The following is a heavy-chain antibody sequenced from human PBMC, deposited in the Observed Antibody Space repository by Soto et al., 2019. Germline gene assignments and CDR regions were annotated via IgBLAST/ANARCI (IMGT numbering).Heavy chain of an antibody. J-gene: IGHJ4*02. CDR1: GYTFTGYY. V-gene: IGHV1-2*02. CDR2: INPNSGGT. CDR3: ASDTDFWSGYPGY. D-gene: IGHD3-3*01. Sequence: ASLKVSCKASGYTFTGYYMHWVRQAPGQGLEWMGWINPNSGGTNYAQKFQGRVTMTRETSISTAYMELGRLRSDDTAVYYCASDTDFWSGYPGYWGQGTLVTASS.